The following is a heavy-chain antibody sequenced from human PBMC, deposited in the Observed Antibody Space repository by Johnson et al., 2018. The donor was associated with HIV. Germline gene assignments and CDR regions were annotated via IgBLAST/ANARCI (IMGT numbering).Heavy chain of an antibody. V-gene: IGHV3-43D*03. CDR2: ISWYGGTT. D-gene: IGHD2-21*01. J-gene: IGHJ3*02. CDR3: ARELVVITADDAFDI. Sequence: VQLVESGGVVVQPGGSLRLSCAASGFKFHEYAMHWVRQAPGKGLEWVSLISWYGGTTNYADSVKGRFTISRDNAKNSLFLQMNSLRAEDTAVYYCARELVVITADDAFDIWGQGTMVTVSS. CDR1: GFKFHEYA.